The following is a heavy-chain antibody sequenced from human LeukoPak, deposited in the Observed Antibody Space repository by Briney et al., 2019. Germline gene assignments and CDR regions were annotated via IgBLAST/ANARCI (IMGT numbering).Heavy chain of an antibody. D-gene: IGHD3-10*01. J-gene: IGHJ4*02. CDR1: GGTFSSYA. V-gene: IGHV1-69*06. CDR2: IIPIFGTA. CDR3: ARERTKNYYGSGSYYPN. Sequence: SVTVSCKASGGTFSSYAISWVRQAPGQGLEWMGGIIPIFGTANYAQKFQGRVTITADKSTSTAYMELSSLRSEDTAVYYCARERTKNYYGSGSYYPNWGQGTLVTVSS.